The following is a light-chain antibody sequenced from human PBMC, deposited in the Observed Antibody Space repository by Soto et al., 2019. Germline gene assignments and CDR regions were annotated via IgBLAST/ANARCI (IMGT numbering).Light chain of an antibody. V-gene: IGKV3-11*01. J-gene: IGKJ1*01. CDR2: DAS. Sequence: EIVLTQSPATLSLSPGESATLSCRASQSVSRYLAWYQQKPGQTPRLLIYDASNRATGIPARFNGSGSGTDFTLTTSSLEPEDFAVYSCQQRSNSWTIGQGTKVEIK. CDR3: QQRSNSWT. CDR1: QSVSRY.